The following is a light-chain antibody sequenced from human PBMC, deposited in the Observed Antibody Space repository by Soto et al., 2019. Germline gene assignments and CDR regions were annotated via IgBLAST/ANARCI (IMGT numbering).Light chain of an antibody. CDR3: QQRSDWPPLFT. CDR1: QSVSSY. Sequence: IVLTQSPATLSLSPGERATLSCRASQSVSSYLAWYQQKPGQAPRLLIYDASKRATGIPARFSGSGSGTDFTLTISGLEPEDFAVYYCQQRSDWPPLFTFGPGTKVIS. J-gene: IGKJ3*01. CDR2: DAS. V-gene: IGKV3-11*01.